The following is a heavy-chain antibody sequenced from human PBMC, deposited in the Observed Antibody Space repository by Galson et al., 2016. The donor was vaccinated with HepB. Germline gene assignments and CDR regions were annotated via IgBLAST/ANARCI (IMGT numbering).Heavy chain of an antibody. V-gene: IGHV3-21*01. Sequence: SLRLSCAASGFTFKSYTMDWVRQAPGKGLEWVSSISSTMDYKFYADSVKGRFTISRDNAENSLFHQMNSLVADDTAVYYCARRGYSGASDFWGQGTLVTVSS. D-gene: IGHD1-26*01. CDR1: GFTFKSYT. CDR3: ARRGYSGASDF. J-gene: IGHJ4*02. CDR2: ISSTMDYK.